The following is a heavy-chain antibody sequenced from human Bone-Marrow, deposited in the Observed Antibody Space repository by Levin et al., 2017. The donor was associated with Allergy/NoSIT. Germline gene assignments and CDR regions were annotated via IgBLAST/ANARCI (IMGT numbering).Heavy chain of an antibody. D-gene: IGHD3-10*01. CDR1: GFNVSNSA. J-gene: IGHJ3*02. V-gene: IGHV3-33*01. CDR3: ARERAYGGAFDI. CDR2: IWSDGTTT. Sequence: AGGSLRLSCTASGFNVSNSAMHWVRQAPGKGLEWVAVIWSDGTTTYYADFVQGRFSISRDNSKNTVYLQLTSLRGDDTAVFYCARERAYGGAFDIWGRGTMVTVSS.